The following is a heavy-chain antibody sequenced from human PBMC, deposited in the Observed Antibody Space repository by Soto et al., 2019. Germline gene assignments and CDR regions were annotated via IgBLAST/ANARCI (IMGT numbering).Heavy chain of an antibody. CDR3: ARGVTTVTTFDY. Sequence: SETLSLTCTVSGGSISSGSYYWSWIRQLPGKGLEWIGYIYYSGSTYYNPSLKSRVTISVDTSKNQFSLKLNSVTAADTAVYYCARGVTTVTTFDYWGQGTLVTVSS. D-gene: IGHD4-17*01. CDR2: IYYSGST. CDR1: GGSISSGSYY. J-gene: IGHJ4*02. V-gene: IGHV4-31*03.